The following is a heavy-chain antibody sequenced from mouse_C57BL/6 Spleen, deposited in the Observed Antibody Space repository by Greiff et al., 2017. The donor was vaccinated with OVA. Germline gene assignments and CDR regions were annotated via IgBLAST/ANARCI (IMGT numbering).Heavy chain of an antibody. CDR2: IDPSDSYT. Sequence: VQLQQPGAELVRPGTSVKLSCKASGYTFTSYWMHWVKQRPGQGLEWIGVIDPSDSYTNYNQKFKGKATLTVDTSSSTAYMQLSSLTSEDSAVDYGARDYYGSSLYAMDYWGQGTSVTVSS. CDR3: ARDYYGSSLYAMDY. CDR1: GYTFTSYW. J-gene: IGHJ4*01. V-gene: IGHV1-59*01. D-gene: IGHD1-1*01.